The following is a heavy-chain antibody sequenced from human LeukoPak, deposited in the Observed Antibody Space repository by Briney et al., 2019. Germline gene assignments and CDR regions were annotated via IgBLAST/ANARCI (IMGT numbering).Heavy chain of an antibody. J-gene: IGHJ2*01. CDR2: INNSGST. D-gene: IGHD2-2*01. CDR1: GRSFSGYY. Sequence: SETLSLTCAVYGRSFSGYYWVWIRQPPGRGLEGIGEINNSGSTNYNPSVKGRVPISVDTSKTQFSLKLSSVTAANTAVYYCARWGAFCSGDICYAVHLYLWGGSTLVTVSS. V-gene: IGHV4-34*01. CDR3: ARWGAFCSGDICYAVHLYL.